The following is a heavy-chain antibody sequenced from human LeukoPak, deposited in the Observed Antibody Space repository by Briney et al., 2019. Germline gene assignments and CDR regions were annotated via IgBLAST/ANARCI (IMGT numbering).Heavy chain of an antibody. CDR2: INPSGGST. CDR3: ARDSHQWLVSYDYFDY. Sequence: ASVKVSCKASGYTFTSYYMHWVRQAPGQGLEWMGIINPSGGSTSYAQKFQGRVTMTRDTSTSTAYMELRSLRSDDTAVYYCARDSHQWLVSYDYFDYWGQGTLVTVSS. J-gene: IGHJ4*02. CDR1: GYTFTSYY. V-gene: IGHV1-46*01. D-gene: IGHD6-19*01.